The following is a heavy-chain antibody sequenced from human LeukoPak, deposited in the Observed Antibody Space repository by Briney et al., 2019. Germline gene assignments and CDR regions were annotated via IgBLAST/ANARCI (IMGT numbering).Heavy chain of an antibody. CDR1: GYTFTGYY. Sequence: ASVKVSCKASGYTFTGYYMHWVRQAPGQGLEWMGIINPSGGSTSYAQKFQGRVTMTRDMSTGTVYMELSSLRSEDTAVYYCALLLTDIVVVTAKPSDAFDIWGQGTMVTVSS. J-gene: IGHJ3*02. CDR3: ALLLTDIVVVTAKPSDAFDI. CDR2: INPSGGST. V-gene: IGHV1-46*03. D-gene: IGHD2-21*02.